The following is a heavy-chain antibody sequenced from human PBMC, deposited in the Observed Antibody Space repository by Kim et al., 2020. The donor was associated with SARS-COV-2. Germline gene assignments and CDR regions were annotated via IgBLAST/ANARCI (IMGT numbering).Heavy chain of an antibody. V-gene: IGHV3-74*01. CDR3: TRDERLTITSPGAFNM. J-gene: IGHJ3*02. D-gene: IGHD4-4*01. CDR1: GFTFSSYW. CDR2: INSDGTT. Sequence: GGSLRLSCAASGFTFSSYWMHWVRQAPGKGLVWVSRINSDGTTTYADSVKGRFTISRDNAKSTLYLQMNSLSAEETAVYYCTRDERLTITSPGAFNMWG.